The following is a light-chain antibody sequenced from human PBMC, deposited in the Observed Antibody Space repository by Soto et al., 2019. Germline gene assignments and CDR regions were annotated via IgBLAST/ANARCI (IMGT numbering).Light chain of an antibody. Sequence: ETVLTQSPGTVSLSPGESATLSCRASQSIGKSYLAWFQNKPGQAPRLLIYGASTRATGIPDRFRGSGSGTDFALTVSRLESEDFAVYYCQQYAESPLTFGGGTKVELK. J-gene: IGKJ4*01. CDR2: GAS. CDR1: QSIGKSY. V-gene: IGKV3-20*01. CDR3: QQYAESPLT.